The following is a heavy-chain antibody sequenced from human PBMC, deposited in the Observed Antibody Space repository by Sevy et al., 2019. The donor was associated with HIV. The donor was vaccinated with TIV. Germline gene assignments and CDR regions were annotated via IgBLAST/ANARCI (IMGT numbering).Heavy chain of an antibody. CDR3: ARISNIAVAGSGFDY. Sequence: GGSLRLSCAASGFTFSSYSMNWVRQAPGKGLEWVSYISSSSSTIYYADSGKGRFTISRDNAKNSLYLQMNSLRDEDTAVYYCARISNIAVAGSGFDYWGQGTLVTVSS. CDR2: ISSSSSTI. V-gene: IGHV3-48*02. CDR1: GFTFSSYS. D-gene: IGHD6-19*01. J-gene: IGHJ4*02.